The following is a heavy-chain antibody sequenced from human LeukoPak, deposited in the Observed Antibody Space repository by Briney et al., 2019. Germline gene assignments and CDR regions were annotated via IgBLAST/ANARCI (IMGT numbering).Heavy chain of an antibody. CDR2: ISSSGSTI. CDR1: GFTFSSYE. V-gene: IGHV3-48*03. D-gene: IGHD2-15*01. CDR3: AREVVVVAEYYFDY. J-gene: IGHJ4*02. Sequence: GGSLTLSCAASGFTFSSYEMNWVRQPPGKGLEWVSYISSSGSTIYYADSVKGRFTNSRDNAKHSLYLQMNSLRAEDTAVYYCAREVVVVAEYYFDYWGQGTLVTVSS.